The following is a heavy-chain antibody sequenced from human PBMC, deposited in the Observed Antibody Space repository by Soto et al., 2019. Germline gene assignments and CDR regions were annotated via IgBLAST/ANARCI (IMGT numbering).Heavy chain of an antibody. D-gene: IGHD3-22*01. CDR1: GFTFSNAW. Sequence: GGTLRLSDAASGFTFSNAWINWVRQAPGKELEWVRRIKSKTDGGTTDYAEPVKGRFAISRNDSNNMVYLQMNSLKIEDTAVYYCTTDSYSTIIIVRFDYWGHGTLVTVSS. J-gene: IGHJ4*01. CDR3: TTDSYSTIIIVRFDY. V-gene: IGHV3-15*07. CDR2: IKSKTDGGTT.